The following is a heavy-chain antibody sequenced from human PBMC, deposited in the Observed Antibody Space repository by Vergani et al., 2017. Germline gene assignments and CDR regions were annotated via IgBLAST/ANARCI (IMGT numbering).Heavy chain of an antibody. Sequence: QVQLVESAGGVVQPGGSLRLSCAASGFTFSNFGMHWIRQAPGKGLEWLSYIGKDGINTRYRDAGKRRFTVSSDNSKDILYLQMDSLRSEDTALYYCAKYFRDSTAGLLDSGGRGTLVIVSS. CDR3: AKYFRDSTAGLLDS. V-gene: IGHV3-30*02. CDR2: IGKDGINT. J-gene: IGHJ4*02. D-gene: IGHD2/OR15-2a*01. CDR1: GFTFSNFG.